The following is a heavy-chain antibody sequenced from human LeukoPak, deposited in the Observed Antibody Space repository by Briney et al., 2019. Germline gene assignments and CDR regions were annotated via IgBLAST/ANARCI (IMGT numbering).Heavy chain of an antibody. J-gene: IGHJ5*02. Sequence: PSETLSLTCTLSGGSINIGDYYWSWIRQPPGKGLEWIGYFQYSGSTYYNPSLKSRVTISVDTSKNQFALKLRSVTAADTAVYFCAKAGWRGGGTFNEFDPWGQGTLVTVSS. CDR2: FQYSGST. CDR3: AKAGWRGGGTFNEFDP. V-gene: IGHV4-30-4*01. CDR1: GGSINIGDYY. D-gene: IGHD3-16*01.